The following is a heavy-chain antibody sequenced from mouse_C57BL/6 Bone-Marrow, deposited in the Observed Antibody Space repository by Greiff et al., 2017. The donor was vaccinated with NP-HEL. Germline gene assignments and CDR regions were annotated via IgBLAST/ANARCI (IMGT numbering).Heavy chain of an antibody. CDR1: GYTFTSYW. Sequence: QVQLKESGAELVKPGASVKMSCKASGYTFTSYWITWVKQRPGQGLEWIGDIYPGSGSTNYNEKFKSKATLTVDTSSSTAYMQLSSLTSEDSAVYYCARWYYGSSYWYFDVWGTGTTVTVSS. V-gene: IGHV1-55*01. CDR2: IYPGSGST. J-gene: IGHJ1*03. D-gene: IGHD1-1*01. CDR3: ARWYYGSSYWYFDV.